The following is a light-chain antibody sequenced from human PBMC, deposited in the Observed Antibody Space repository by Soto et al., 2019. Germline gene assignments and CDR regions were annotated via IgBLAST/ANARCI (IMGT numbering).Light chain of an antibody. V-gene: IGLV2-14*01. CDR1: NSDVGDYHY. CDR3: SSYTSTNTLV. J-gene: IGLJ2*01. Sequence: QSALTQPASVSGSPGQSITISCTGTNSDVGDYHYVSWYQQHPGKAPKLIIYGVSNRPSGISNRFSGAKSGNTASLTISGLQAEDEADYYCSSYTSTNTLVFGGGTKLTVL. CDR2: GVS.